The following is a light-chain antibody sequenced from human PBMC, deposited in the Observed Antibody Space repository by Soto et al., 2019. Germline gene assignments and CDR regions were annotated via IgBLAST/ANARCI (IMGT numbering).Light chain of an antibody. CDR2: EVS. J-gene: IGLJ1*01. CDR3: RSYTSSSIV. V-gene: IGLV2-14*01. CDR1: SSDVGGYNY. Sequence: QSVLTQPASVSGSPGQSLTISCTGTSSDVGGYNYVSWYQQHPGKAPKLMIYEVSNRPSGVSNRFSGSKSGNTASLTISGLQAEDEADYYCRSYTSSSIVFGTGTKLTVL.